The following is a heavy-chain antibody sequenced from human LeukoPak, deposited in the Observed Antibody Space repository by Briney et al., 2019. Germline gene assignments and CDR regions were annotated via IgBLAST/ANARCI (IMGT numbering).Heavy chain of an antibody. J-gene: IGHJ4*02. CDR2: ISRGGIS. CDR3: AKSIEAAGTGY. CDR1: GFTFSVYD. Sequence: GGSLRLSCAASGFTFSVYDMYWIRQSPGKGLECVSVISRGGISYYADSVKGRFTISRDNSKNTLYLQMKSLRAEDPALYYCAKSIEAAGTGYWGQGTLVTVSS. V-gene: IGHV3-23*01. D-gene: IGHD6-13*01.